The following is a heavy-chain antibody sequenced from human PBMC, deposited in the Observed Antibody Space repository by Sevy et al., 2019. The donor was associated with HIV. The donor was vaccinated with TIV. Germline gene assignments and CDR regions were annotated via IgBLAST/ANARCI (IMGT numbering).Heavy chain of an antibody. Sequence: ASVKVSCKASGYTFSSFGVSWVRQAPGQGLEWMGWIGAYNGNIKYAQNLQDRVTMTTDTSTSTAYMELTSLTSDDTAVYFCAGISTVRGLFNYFDPWGQGTLVTVSS. CDR1: GYTFSSFG. V-gene: IGHV1-18*01. CDR3: AGISTVRGLFNYFDP. D-gene: IGHD3-10*01. J-gene: IGHJ5*02. CDR2: IGAYNGNI.